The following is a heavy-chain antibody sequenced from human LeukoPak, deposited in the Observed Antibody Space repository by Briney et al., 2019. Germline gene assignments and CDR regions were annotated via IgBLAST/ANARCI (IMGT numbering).Heavy chain of an antibody. V-gene: IGHV3-7*01. D-gene: IGHD1-1*01. CDR3: ARGSGRI. J-gene: IGHJ3*02. Sequence: HPGGSLRLSCAASGFTYSNYYMNWVRQAPGKGLEWVANINQDGSEKYYVDSVKGRFTISRDSAKNSLYLHMDSLRADDTAVYYCARGSGRIWGQGTMVTVSS. CDR2: INQDGSEK. CDR1: GFTYSNYY.